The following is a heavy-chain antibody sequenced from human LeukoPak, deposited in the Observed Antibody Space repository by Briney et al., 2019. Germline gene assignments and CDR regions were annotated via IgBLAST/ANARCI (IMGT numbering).Heavy chain of an antibody. CDR3: EKVRGTYSSGYFFDY. V-gene: IGHV3-9*01. Sequence: PGGSLRLSCAASGFTFDNYAMHWVRQAPGKGLEWLSIISWNSGYIGYADSVKGRFTISRDNAKKSLDLQMNSLRAEDTAFYYCEKVRGTYSSGYFFDYWGQGTLVTVSS. J-gene: IGHJ4*02. CDR1: GFTFDNYA. CDR2: ISWNSGYI. D-gene: IGHD6-19*01.